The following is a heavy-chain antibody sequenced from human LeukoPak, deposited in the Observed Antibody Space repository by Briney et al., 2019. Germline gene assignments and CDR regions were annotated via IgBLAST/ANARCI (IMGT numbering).Heavy chain of an antibody. CDR2: MNPNSGNT. J-gene: IGHJ4*02. CDR3: AGRRITMIVVVI. D-gene: IGHD3-22*01. CDR1: GYTFTSYD. V-gene: IGHV1-8*01. Sequence: ASVKVSCKASGYTFTSYDINWVRQATGQGLEWMGWMNPNSGNTGYAQKFQGRVTMTRNTSISTAYMELSSLRSEDTAVYYCAGRRITMIVVVIWGQGTLVTVSS.